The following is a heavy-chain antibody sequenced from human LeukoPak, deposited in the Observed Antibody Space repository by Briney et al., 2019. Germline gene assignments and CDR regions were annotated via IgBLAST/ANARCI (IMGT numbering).Heavy chain of an antibody. CDR2: IYYSGST. D-gene: IGHD2-15*01. J-gene: IGHJ5*02. Sequence: SETLSLTCTVSGGSISSSNYYWGWIRQPPGKGLELIGTIYYSGSTYYNSSLKSRVTISVDTSKNHFSLKVSSVTATDTAMYYCARHGALCTGGSCTRFDPWGQGTLVTVSS. CDR3: ARHGALCTGGSCTRFDP. V-gene: IGHV4-39*01. CDR1: GGSISSSNYY.